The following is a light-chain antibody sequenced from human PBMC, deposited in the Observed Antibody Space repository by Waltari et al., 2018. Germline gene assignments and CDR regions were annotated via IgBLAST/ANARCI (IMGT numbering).Light chain of an antibody. CDR1: ILGNKD. CDR3: QALGTGAWV. Sequence: SYELTQPPSVSVSPGQTASITCSGDILGNKDASWYQQKPGQSPLLVIYQDTKRPSGIHERFSGSKSGNAATLTISGTQAMDEADYYCQALGTGAWVFGGGTKLTVL. J-gene: IGLJ3*02. V-gene: IGLV3-1*01. CDR2: QDT.